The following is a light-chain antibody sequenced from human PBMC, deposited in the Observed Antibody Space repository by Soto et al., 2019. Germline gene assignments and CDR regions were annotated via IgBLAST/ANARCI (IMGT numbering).Light chain of an antibody. CDR1: QSISSC. Sequence: DLQMTQFPSTLSASVGDRVTITCRASQSISSCLAWYQQKPGKAPKLLIYDASSLKSGVPSRFSGSGSGTEFTLTISSLQPDDVATYYCQQYYTYSWTFGQGTKVEIK. CDR3: QQYYTYSWT. J-gene: IGKJ1*01. V-gene: IGKV1-5*01. CDR2: DAS.